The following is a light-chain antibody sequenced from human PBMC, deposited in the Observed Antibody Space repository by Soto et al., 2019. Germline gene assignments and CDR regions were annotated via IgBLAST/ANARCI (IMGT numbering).Light chain of an antibody. CDR3: QQYNNWPPIT. CDR2: DAS. CDR1: QSVRSN. J-gene: IGKJ5*01. V-gene: IGKV3D-15*01. Sequence: EIGMTQSPATLSVSAGERATLSCRARQSVRSNLAWYQQKPGQAPRLLIYDASTRATGIPARFSGSGSGTEFILTISSLQSEDFGVYYCQQYNNWPPITFGQGTRLEIK.